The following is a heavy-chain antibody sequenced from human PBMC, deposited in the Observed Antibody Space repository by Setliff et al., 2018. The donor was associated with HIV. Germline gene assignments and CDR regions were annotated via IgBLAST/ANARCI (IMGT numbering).Heavy chain of an antibody. V-gene: IGHV4-34*01. CDR2: INQSGIS. D-gene: IGHD3-22*01. J-gene: IGHJ4*02. CDR1: GGSFSDHY. Sequence: SETLSLTCAVYGGSFSDHYWTWIRQPPGKGLEWIGEINQSGISNFNPSLKSRVTMPIDTPNNHFSLKLRSVTAADTAVYYCARNPHYFDRSGYYSWFYLDYWGQGTLVTVSS. CDR3: ARNPHYFDRSGYYSWFYLDY.